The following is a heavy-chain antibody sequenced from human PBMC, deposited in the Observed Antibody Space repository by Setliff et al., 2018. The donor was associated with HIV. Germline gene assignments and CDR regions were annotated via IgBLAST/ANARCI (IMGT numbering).Heavy chain of an antibody. CDR1: GFTFSTYG. Sequence: PGGSLRLSCAASGFTFSTYGMHWVRQAPGKGLEWVALIWYDGSNKYYADSVKGRFTISRDNSKNTLYLEMNSLRAEDTALYYCAKDRYSSSWTNDAFDIWGQGTPVTVSS. V-gene: IGHV3-33*06. J-gene: IGHJ3*02. CDR2: IWYDGSNK. CDR3: AKDRYSSSWTNDAFDI. D-gene: IGHD2-2*01.